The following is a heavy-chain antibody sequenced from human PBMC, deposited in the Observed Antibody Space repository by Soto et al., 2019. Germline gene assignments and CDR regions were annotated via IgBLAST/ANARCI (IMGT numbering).Heavy chain of an antibody. CDR1: GFTFSSYA. Sequence: GSLRRSCAASGFTFSSYAMSWVRQAPGKGLEWVSAISGSGGSTYYADSVKGRFTISRDNSKNTLYLQMNSLRAEGTAVYYCAKDPGADFDWLLFDYWGQGTLVTVSS. J-gene: IGHJ4*02. CDR2: ISGSGGST. D-gene: IGHD3-9*01. CDR3: AKDPGADFDWLLFDY. V-gene: IGHV3-23*01.